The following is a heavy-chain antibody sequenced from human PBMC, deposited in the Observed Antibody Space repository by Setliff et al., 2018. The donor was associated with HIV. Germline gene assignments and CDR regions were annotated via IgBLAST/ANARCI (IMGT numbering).Heavy chain of an antibody. CDR3: ARSWGPATVTSQNYYYGMDV. CDR2: ISYDESNK. Sequence: GGSLRLSCAASGFTFSSYAMHWVRQAPGKGLEWVAVISYDESNKYYADSVKGRFTISRDNSKNTLYLQMNSLRVEDTAVYYCARSWGPATVTSQNYYYGMDVWGQGTTVTVSS. CDR1: GFTFSSYA. J-gene: IGHJ6*02. V-gene: IGHV3-30*04. D-gene: IGHD4-17*01.